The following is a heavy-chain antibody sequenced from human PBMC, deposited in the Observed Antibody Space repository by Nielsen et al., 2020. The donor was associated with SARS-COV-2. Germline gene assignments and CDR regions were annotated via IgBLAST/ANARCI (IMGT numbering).Heavy chain of an antibody. D-gene: IGHD3-10*01. CDR1: GGSISSSNW. CDR2: IYYSGST. Sequence: SETLSLTCAVSGGSISSSNWWSWVRQPPGKGLEWIGSIYYSGSTYYNPSLKSRVTISVDTSKNQFSLKLSSVTAADTAVYYCAGYGSGSYREGTFDYWGQGTLVTVSS. V-gene: IGHV4-39*01. J-gene: IGHJ4*02. CDR3: AGYGSGSYREGTFDY.